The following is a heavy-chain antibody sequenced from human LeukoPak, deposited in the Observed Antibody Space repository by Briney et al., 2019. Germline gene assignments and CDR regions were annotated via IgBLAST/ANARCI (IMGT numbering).Heavy chain of an antibody. Sequence: PGGSLRLSCVASGFPFSSYWMTWVRQAPGKGLEWVANIKQDGSKKSYVDSVKGRFTISRDNAKNSLYLQMNSLRSEDTAVYYCARVELKLPYYDFWSASGMGYFDYWGQGTLVTVSS. D-gene: IGHD3-3*01. J-gene: IGHJ4*02. CDR1: GFPFSSYW. CDR3: ARVELKLPYYDFWSASGMGYFDY. CDR2: IKQDGSKK. V-gene: IGHV3-7*03.